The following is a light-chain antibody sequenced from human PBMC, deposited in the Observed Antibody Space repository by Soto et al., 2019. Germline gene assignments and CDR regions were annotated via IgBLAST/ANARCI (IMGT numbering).Light chain of an antibody. CDR3: QQPGFT. V-gene: IGKV1-9*01. Sequence: DIQLTQSPSFLSASVGDRVTITCRASQGISSYLAWYQQKPGKAPKLLIYAASTLQSGVPSRFSGSGSGTEFTLTLSSLQPEDFATYYCQQPGFTFGPGTKVDIK. CDR2: AAS. CDR1: QGISSY. J-gene: IGKJ3*01.